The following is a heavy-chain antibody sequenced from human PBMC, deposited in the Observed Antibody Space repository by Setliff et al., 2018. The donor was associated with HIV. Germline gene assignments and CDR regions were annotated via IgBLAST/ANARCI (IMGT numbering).Heavy chain of an antibody. J-gene: IGHJ1*01. CDR3: ARPGYNFWSGKYFQH. D-gene: IGHD3-3*01. V-gene: IGHV3-30*04. Sequence: GGSLRLSCAASGFTFSSYAMHWVRQGPGKGLEWVAVISFDGSNKYYADSVKGRFIISRDNSKNTLYLQMNSLRAEDTAVYYCARPGYNFWSGKYFQHWGQGTLVTVSS. CDR1: GFTFSSYA. CDR2: ISFDGSNK.